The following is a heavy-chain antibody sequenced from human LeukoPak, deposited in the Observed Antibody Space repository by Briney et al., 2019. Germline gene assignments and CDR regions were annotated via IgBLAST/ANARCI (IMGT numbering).Heavy chain of an antibody. D-gene: IGHD6-19*01. J-gene: IGHJ4*02. CDR2: ISSGNTYK. V-gene: IGHV3-21*01. CDR1: GVTFTGDS. Sequence: GGSLRLSCAASGVTFTGDSMKWVRQTPGKGLEWVSSISSGNTYKYYVDSVKGRFTISRDNARNSLYLQMNSLRAEDTAVYDCARRPMRIDVAGTWPFDYWGQGTLVTVSS. CDR3: ARRPMRIDVAGTWPFDY.